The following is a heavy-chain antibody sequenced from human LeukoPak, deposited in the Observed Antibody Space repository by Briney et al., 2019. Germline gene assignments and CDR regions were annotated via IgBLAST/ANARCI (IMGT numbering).Heavy chain of an antibody. Sequence: SETLSLTCAVYGGSFSGYYWSWIRQPPGKGLEWIGYIYYSGSTYYNPSLKSRVTISVDTSKNQFSLKLSSVTAADTAVYYCARGFVVVAATSWFDPWGQGTLVTVSS. CDR1: GGSFSGYY. CDR2: IYYSGST. CDR3: ARGFVVVAATSWFDP. V-gene: IGHV4-30-4*08. D-gene: IGHD2-15*01. J-gene: IGHJ5*02.